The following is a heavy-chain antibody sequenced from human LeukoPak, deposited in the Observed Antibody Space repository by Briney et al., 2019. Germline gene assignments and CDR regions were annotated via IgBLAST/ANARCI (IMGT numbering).Heavy chain of an antibody. CDR2: IYYSGST. D-gene: IGHD2-2*01. Sequence: PSETLSLTCTVSGGSISSYYWSWIRQPPGKGLEWIGYIYYSGSTNYNPSLKSRVTISVDTSKNQFSLKLSSVTAADTAVYYCAXAPGYXPAAPGAYFDYWGQGTLVTVXS. CDR3: AXAPGYXPAAPGAYFDY. V-gene: IGHV4-59*01. CDR1: GGSISSYY. J-gene: IGHJ4*02.